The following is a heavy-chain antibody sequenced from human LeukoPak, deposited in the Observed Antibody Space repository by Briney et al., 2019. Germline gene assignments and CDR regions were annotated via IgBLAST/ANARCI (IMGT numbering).Heavy chain of an antibody. V-gene: IGHV4-38-2*02. CDR2: IYYSGST. Sequence: PSETLSLTCTVSGYSISSGYYWGWIRQPPGKGLEWIGSIYYSGSTYYNPSLKSRVTISVDTSKNQFSLKLSSVTAADTAVYYCARVRAAAGTTFDYWGQGTLVTVSS. J-gene: IGHJ4*02. D-gene: IGHD6-13*01. CDR1: GYSISSGYY. CDR3: ARVRAAAGTTFDY.